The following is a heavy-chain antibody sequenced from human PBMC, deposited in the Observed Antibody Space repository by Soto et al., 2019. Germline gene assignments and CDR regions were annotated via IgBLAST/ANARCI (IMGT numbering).Heavy chain of an antibody. CDR2: IYYSGST. D-gene: IGHD2-15*01. CDR3: ARHTPAISISDH. J-gene: IGHJ4*02. CDR1: GGSISSSSYY. Sequence: SETLSLTCTVSGGSISSSSYYWGWIRQPPGKGLEWIGSIYYSGSTYYKPSLKSRVTISVDTSKNQFSLKLSSVTAAYTAVYYCARHTPAISISDHWGQGTLVTVSS. V-gene: IGHV4-39*01.